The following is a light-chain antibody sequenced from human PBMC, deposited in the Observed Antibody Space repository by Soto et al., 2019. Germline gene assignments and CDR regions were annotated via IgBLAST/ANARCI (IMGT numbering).Light chain of an antibody. Sequence: DIVMTQSPLSLPVTPGEPASISCRSSQSLLHSNGYNFLDWYLQKPGQSPQLLIYLGSNRASGVPDRISGSGSGTDFTLKISRVEAEDVGVYYCMQALQPSITFGQGTRLEI. CDR2: LGS. CDR3: MQALQPSIT. V-gene: IGKV2-28*01. CDR1: QSLLHSNGYNF. J-gene: IGKJ5*01.